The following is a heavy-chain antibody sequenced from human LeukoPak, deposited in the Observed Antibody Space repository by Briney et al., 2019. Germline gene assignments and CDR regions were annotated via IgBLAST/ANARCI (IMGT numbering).Heavy chain of an antibody. CDR1: GGSISSSSYY. CDR2: IYYSGST. Sequence: SETLSLTCTVSGGSISSSSYYWGWIRQPPGKGLEWIVSIYYSGSTYYNPSLKSRVTISVDTSKNQFSLKLSSVTAADTAVYYCARVDDPYIDYWGQGTLVTVSS. CDR3: ARVDDPYIDY. V-gene: IGHV4-39*01. D-gene: IGHD5-12*01. J-gene: IGHJ4*02.